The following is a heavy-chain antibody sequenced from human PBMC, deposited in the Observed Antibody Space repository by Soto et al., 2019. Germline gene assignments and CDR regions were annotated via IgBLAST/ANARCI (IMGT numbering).Heavy chain of an antibody. J-gene: IGHJ6*02. CDR1: GFTFSNYG. CDR2: ILYDGSNK. Sequence: QVQLVESGGGVVQPGRSLRLSCAASGFTFSNYGMHWVRQTPGKGLEWVALILYDGSNKYYGDSVKGRFTISRDNSKNTLYLQLSSLRAEDTAVYYCAKSRDAYNFYFYYSMDVWGQGTTVTVSS. V-gene: IGHV3-30*18. D-gene: IGHD2-2*01. CDR3: AKSRDAYNFYFYYSMDV.